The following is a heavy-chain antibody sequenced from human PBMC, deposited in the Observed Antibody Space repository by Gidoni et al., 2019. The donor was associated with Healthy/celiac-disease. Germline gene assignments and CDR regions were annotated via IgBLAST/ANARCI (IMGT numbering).Heavy chain of an antibody. J-gene: IGHJ6*03. CDR1: GFTFSSYS. Sequence: EVQLVESGGGLVQPGGSLRLSCAASGFTFSSYSMNWVRQAPGKGLEWVSYISSSSSTIYYADSVKGRFTISRDNAKNSLYLQMNSLRDEDTAVYYCARARPHCSGGSCYYYMDVWGKGTTVTVSS. D-gene: IGHD2-15*01. CDR3: ARARPHCSGGSCYYYMDV. V-gene: IGHV3-48*02. CDR2: ISSSSSTI.